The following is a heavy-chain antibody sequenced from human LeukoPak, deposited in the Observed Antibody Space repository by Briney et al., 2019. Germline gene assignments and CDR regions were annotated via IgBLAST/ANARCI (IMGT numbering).Heavy chain of an antibody. V-gene: IGHV3-23*01. Sequence: GGSLRLSCAASGFTFSSYAMSWVRQAPGKGLEWVSSIGGNSGSTFYADSVKGRFTVSRDNSKNTLYVQMNSLRAEDTAVYYCAKDQSTISGVDFDYWGQGTLVTVSS. CDR3: AKDQSTISGVDFDY. CDR1: GFTFSSYA. J-gene: IGHJ4*02. D-gene: IGHD3-3*01. CDR2: IGGNSGST.